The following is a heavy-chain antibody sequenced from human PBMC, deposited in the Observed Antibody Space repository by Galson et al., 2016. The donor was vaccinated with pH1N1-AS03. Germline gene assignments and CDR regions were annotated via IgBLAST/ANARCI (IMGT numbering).Heavy chain of an antibody. D-gene: IGHD2-15*01. CDR1: EFSFSRFA. Sequence: SLRLSCAASEFSFSRFAMAWVRQAPGKGLEWVSSIIGSGENTWYAESAKSRFTISRDNSKNTLYLQLNSLRAEDTALYYCAKGSGYCSDATCYRFDRWGQGTLVTVSS. CDR3: AKGSGYCSDATCYRFDR. CDR2: IIGSGENT. V-gene: IGHV3-23*01. J-gene: IGHJ4*02.